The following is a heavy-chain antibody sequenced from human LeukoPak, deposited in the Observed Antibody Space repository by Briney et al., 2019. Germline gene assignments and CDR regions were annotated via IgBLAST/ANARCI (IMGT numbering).Heavy chain of an antibody. D-gene: IGHD2-8*01. CDR2: ISGSGGST. J-gene: IGHJ1*01. Sequence: PGGSLRLSCAASGFTFSSYAMSWVRQAPGKGLEWVSAISGSGGSTFYAESVKGRFTTSRDNSKNTLYLQMNSLRAEDTALYYCAKPGRGGLYGGGFQHWGQGTLVTVSS. CDR3: AKPGRGGLYGGGFQH. V-gene: IGHV3-23*01. CDR1: GFTFSSYA.